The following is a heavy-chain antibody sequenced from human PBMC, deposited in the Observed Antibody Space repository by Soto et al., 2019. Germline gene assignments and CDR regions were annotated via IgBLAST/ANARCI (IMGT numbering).Heavy chain of an antibody. Sequence: GGSLRLSCAASGFTFSSYWMDWVRQAPGKGLEWVANINQDGSEKHYIDSVKGRFTISRDNAKNSLYLQMSSLTAEDSALYYCSTSLDYWGQGTLVTVSS. CDR1: GFTFSSYW. CDR2: INQDGSEK. CDR3: STSLDY. V-gene: IGHV3-7*01. J-gene: IGHJ4*02.